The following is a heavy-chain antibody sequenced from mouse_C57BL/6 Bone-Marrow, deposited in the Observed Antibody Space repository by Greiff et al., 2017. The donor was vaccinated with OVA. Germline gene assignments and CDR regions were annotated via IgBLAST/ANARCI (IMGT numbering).Heavy chain of an antibody. CDR3: AIDLYYYGSTLYYFDY. CDR1: GYTFTGYW. V-gene: IGHV1-9*01. CDR2: ILPGSGST. D-gene: IGHD1-1*01. J-gene: IGHJ2*01. Sequence: QVQLQQSGAELMKPGASVKLSCKATGYTFTGYWIEWVKQRPGHGLEWIGEILPGSGSTNYNEKFKGKATFTADTSSNTAYMQLSSLTTEDSAIYYCAIDLYYYGSTLYYFDYWGQGTTLTVSS.